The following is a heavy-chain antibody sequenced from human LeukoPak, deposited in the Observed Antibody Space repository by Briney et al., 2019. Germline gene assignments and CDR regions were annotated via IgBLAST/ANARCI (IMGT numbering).Heavy chain of an antibody. CDR1: GFTFSSYW. J-gene: IGHJ6*03. D-gene: IGHD2-2*02. Sequence: GGPLRLSCAASGFTFSSYWMIWVRQAPGKGLEWVANIKQGGSEKYYVDSVKGRFTISRDNAKNSLYLQMNSLRAEDTAVYYCARDRSGRAYCSSTSCYTLLGYYYYYMDVWGKGTTVTVSS. CDR2: IKQGGSEK. CDR3: ARDRSGRAYCSSTSCYTLLGYYYYYMDV. V-gene: IGHV3-7*01.